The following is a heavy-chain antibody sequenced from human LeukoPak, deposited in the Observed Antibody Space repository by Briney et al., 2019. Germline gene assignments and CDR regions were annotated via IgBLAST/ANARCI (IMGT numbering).Heavy chain of an antibody. D-gene: IGHD3-3*01. J-gene: IGHJ4*02. CDR2: ISGSGGST. CDR3: AKDYDFWSGYYFDY. CDR1: GFTFSSYA. Sequence: GGSLRLSCAASGFTFSSYAMSWVRQAPGKGLEWVSAISGSGGSTYYADSVKGRFTISRDNTKNTLHLQMNSLRAEDTAVYYCAKDYDFWSGYYFDYWGQGTLVTVSS. V-gene: IGHV3-23*01.